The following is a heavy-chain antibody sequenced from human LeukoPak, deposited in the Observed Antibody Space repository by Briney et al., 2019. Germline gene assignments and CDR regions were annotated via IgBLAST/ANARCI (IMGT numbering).Heavy chain of an antibody. CDR3: ARERQLALEY. J-gene: IGHJ4*02. Sequence: PSETLSLTCTVSGGSISSSSYYWGWIRQPPGKGLEWIGSIHYSGSTYYNPSLKSRVTISVDTSKNQFSLKLSSVTAADTAVYYCARERQLALEYWGQGTLVTVSS. V-gene: IGHV4-39*07. D-gene: IGHD2-2*01. CDR1: GGSISSSSYY. CDR2: IHYSGST.